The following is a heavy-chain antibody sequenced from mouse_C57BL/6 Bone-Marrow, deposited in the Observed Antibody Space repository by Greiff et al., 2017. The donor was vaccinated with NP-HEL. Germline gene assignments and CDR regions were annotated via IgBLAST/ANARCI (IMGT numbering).Heavy chain of an antibody. CDR1: GYAFSSSW. Sequence: VKVVESGPELVKPGASVKISCKASGYAFSSSWLNWVKQRPGKGLEWIGRIYPGDGDTNYNGKFKGKATLTADKSSSTAYMQLSSLTSEDSAVYFCARWAKKAYWGQGTLVTVSA. V-gene: IGHV1-82*01. J-gene: IGHJ3*01. CDR2: IYPGDGDT. CDR3: ARWAKKAY.